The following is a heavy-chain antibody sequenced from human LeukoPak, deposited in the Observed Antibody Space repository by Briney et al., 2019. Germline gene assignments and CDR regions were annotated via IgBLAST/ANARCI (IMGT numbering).Heavy chain of an antibody. CDR1: GYTFTGYY. D-gene: IGHD6-19*01. Sequence: ASVKVSCKASGYTFTGYYMHWVRQAPGQGLEWMGWINPNSGGTNYAQEFQGRVTMTRDTSISTAYMELSRLRSDDTAVYYCARDRSIAVAGDWGQGTLVTVSS. J-gene: IGHJ4*02. V-gene: IGHV1-2*02. CDR2: INPNSGGT. CDR3: ARDRSIAVAGD.